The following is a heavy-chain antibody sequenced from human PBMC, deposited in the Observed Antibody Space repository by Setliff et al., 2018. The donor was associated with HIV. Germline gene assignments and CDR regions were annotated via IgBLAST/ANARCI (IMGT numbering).Heavy chain of an antibody. Sequence: PSETLSLTCTVFRHSIPNTYYYWGWIRQSPGKGLEWIGSFYYNGATHRNPSLKSRVSISVESAKNQFSLNLSSVTAADTAVYYCAREGVNFWTPPGWFDPWGQGTLVTVSS. J-gene: IGHJ5*02. V-gene: IGHV4-39*07. CDR3: AREGVNFWTPPGWFDP. D-gene: IGHD3-3*01. CDR1: RHSIPNTYYY. CDR2: FYYNGAT.